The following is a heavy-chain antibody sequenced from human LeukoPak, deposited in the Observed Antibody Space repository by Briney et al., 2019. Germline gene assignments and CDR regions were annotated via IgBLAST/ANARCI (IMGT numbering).Heavy chain of an antibody. J-gene: IGHJ2*01. CDR2: ISSSGSTI. Sequence: GGSLRLSCAASGFTFSDYYMSWIRQAPGKGLEWVSYISSSGSTIYYADSVKGRFTISRDNAKNTLYLQMNSLRAEDTAVYYCARPDLGYCSGGSCYFWATVHWYFDLWGRGTLVTVSS. CDR1: GFTFSDYY. CDR3: ARPDLGYCSGGSCYFWATVHWYFDL. V-gene: IGHV3-11*04. D-gene: IGHD2-15*01.